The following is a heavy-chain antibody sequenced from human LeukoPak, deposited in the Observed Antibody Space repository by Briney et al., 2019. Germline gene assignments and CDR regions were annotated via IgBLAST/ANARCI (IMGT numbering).Heavy chain of an antibody. D-gene: IGHD3-9*01. J-gene: IGHJ4*02. CDR2: INSDMSTT. Sequence: PGGSLRLSCTSSGFTFSSYWMHWVRQAPGKGLVWVSRINSDMSTTTYADSVKGRFTISRDNAKNTLFLQMNSLGAEDTAVYYCARAGRGLRFFDWLTYDYWGQGTLVTVSS. CDR1: GFTFSSYW. V-gene: IGHV3-74*01. CDR3: ARAGRGLRFFDWLTYDY.